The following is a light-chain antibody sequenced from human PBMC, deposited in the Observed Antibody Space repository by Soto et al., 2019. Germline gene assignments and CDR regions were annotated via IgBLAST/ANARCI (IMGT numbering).Light chain of an antibody. J-gene: IGKJ1*01. Sequence: EIVLTQSPGTLSLSPGERATLSCRASQSVSSNYLAWYQQKPGQAPRLLIYGASSRTTGIPDRFSGSGSGTDFTLPITRLEPEDFAVYYCQQYGSSPWTFGHGTKVEIK. CDR1: QSVSSNY. CDR3: QQYGSSPWT. CDR2: GAS. V-gene: IGKV3-20*01.